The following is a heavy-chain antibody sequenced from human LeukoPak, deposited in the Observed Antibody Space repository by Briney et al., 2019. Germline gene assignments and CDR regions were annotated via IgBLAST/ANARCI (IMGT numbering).Heavy chain of an antibody. CDR3: ARGPPISSVAAAAKSSGYFDY. Sequence: GGSLRLSCSASGFTFSSYWMHWVRQAPVKGLVLVSRINSDGSSTSYADSVKGRFTISRDNAKNTLYLQMNSLRAEDTAVYYCARGPPISSVAAAAKSSGYFDYWGQGTLVTVSS. D-gene: IGHD6-13*01. V-gene: IGHV3-74*01. J-gene: IGHJ4*02. CDR1: GFTFSSYW. CDR2: INSDGSST.